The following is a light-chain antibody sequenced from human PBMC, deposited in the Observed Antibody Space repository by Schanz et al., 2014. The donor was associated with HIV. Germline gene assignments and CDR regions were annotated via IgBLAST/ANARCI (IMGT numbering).Light chain of an antibody. J-gene: IGKJ4*01. CDR1: QRLDSSS. CDR3: QSFGGSWGT. Sequence: EIVLTQSPGSLSLFPGERATLSCWASQRLDSSSLAWFQHKPGQPPRLVIYAASTRAAGIPDRFSGSGSGADFTLTISRLEPDDFAMYCCQSFGGSWGTFGGGTKVEIK. CDR2: AAS. V-gene: IGKV3-20*01.